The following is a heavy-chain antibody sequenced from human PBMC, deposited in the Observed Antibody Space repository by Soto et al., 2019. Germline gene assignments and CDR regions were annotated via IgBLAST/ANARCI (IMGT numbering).Heavy chain of an antibody. D-gene: IGHD2-2*01. CDR3: ARDHPHCSSTSCYEDYYYYYYMDV. Sequence: ASVKVSCKASGYTFTGYYIHWVRQAPGQGLEWMGWINPNNGSTNYAQKLQGRVTMTRDTSTSTAYMELRSLRSDDTAVYYCARDHPHCSSTSCYEDYYYYYYMDVWGKGTTVTVSS. V-gene: IGHV1-2*02. CDR2: INPNNGST. J-gene: IGHJ6*03. CDR1: GYTFTGYY.